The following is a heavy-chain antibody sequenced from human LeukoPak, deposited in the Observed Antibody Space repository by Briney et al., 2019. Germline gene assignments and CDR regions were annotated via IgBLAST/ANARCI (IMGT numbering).Heavy chain of an antibody. D-gene: IGHD3-22*01. Sequence: GGSLRLSCAASGFTFTAYLIHWVRQAPGKGLGGVAVMSSDGNAMFYADPVKGRFTISRDNSKNTLYLQMNSLRAEDTAVYYCVRESEYYFDHSASFDYWGQGTLVTVSS. J-gene: IGHJ4*02. CDR3: VRESEYYFDHSASFDY. CDR1: GFTFTAYL. V-gene: IGHV3-30-3*01. CDR2: MSSDGNAM.